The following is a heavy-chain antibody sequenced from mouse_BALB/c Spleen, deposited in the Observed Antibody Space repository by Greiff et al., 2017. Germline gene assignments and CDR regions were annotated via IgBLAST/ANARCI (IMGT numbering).Heavy chain of an antibody. D-gene: IGHD2-4*01. CDR1: GYTFTSYW. Sequence: QVQLQQSGAELVRSGASVKLSCKASGYTFTSYWMHWVKQRPGQGLEWIGEIDPSDSYTNYNQKFKGKATLTVDKSSSTAYMQLSSLTSEDSAVYYCARTGLRSWFAYWGQGTLVTVSA. V-gene: IGHV1-69*02. CDR2: IDPSDSYT. J-gene: IGHJ3*01. CDR3: ARTGLRSWFAY.